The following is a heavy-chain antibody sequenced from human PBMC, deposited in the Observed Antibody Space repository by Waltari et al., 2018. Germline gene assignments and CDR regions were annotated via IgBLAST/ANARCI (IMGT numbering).Heavy chain of an antibody. Sequence: EVQLEESGGGFVQPGGSWRLACEASGFDFTTHYMHWVRQGPGKGLVWVSRISGDGGSTSYADSVKGRFTISRDNSKNTLYLQMNSFRAEDTGIYYCAREGGGFDYTPDYWGQGTLVTVSS. J-gene: IGHJ4*02. CDR1: GFDFTTHY. CDR2: ISGDGGST. CDR3: AREGGGFDYTPDY. D-gene: IGHD5-12*01. V-gene: IGHV3-74*01.